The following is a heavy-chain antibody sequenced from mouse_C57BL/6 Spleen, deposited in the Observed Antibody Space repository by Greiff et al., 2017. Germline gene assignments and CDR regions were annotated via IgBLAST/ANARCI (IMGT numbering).Heavy chain of an antibody. CDR3: ASSYSGSSYRDY. CDR1: GYTFTSYW. J-gene: IGHJ2*01. Sequence: QVQLQQPGAELVKPGASVKMSCKASGYTFTSYWITWVKQRPGQGLEWIGDIYPGSGSTNYNEKFKSKATLTVDTSSRTAYMQLSSLTSEDSAVYYCASSYSGSSYRDYWGQGTTLTVSS. V-gene: IGHV1-55*01. CDR2: IYPGSGST. D-gene: IGHD1-1*01.